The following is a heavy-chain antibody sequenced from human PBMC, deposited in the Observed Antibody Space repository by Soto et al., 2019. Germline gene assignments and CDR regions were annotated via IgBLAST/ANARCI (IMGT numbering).Heavy chain of an antibody. V-gene: IGHV4-61*01. CDR3: ARAAQWDLPTVLGY. D-gene: IGHD1-26*01. Sequence: QVHLQESGPGLVKPSETLSLTCTVSGGSVSSGPYCWSWIRQPPGKGLEWLGYIYHSGSTTYNTSLKSRVTISLDTSKNQISLNLRSVTVADTAVYYCARAAQWDLPTVLGYWGQGTLVTVSS. CDR1: GGSVSSGPYC. J-gene: IGHJ4*02. CDR2: IYHSGST.